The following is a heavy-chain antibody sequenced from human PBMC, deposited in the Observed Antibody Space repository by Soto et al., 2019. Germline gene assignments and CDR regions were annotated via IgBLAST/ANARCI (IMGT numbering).Heavy chain of an antibody. CDR1: GGSISSSSYY. D-gene: IGHD2-21*02. CDR3: ASHRLTYGGNSQLAFDI. CDR2: IYYSGST. J-gene: IGHJ3*02. V-gene: IGHV4-39*01. Sequence: QLQLQESGPGLVKPSETLSLTCTVSGGSISSSSYYWGWIRQPPGKGLEWIGSIYYSGSTYYNPSLKSRVTISVDTSKNQFSLKLSSVTAADTAVYYCASHRLTYGGNSQLAFDIWGQGTMVTVSS.